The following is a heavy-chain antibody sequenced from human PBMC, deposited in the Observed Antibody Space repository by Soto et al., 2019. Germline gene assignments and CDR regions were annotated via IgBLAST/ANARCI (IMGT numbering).Heavy chain of an antibody. CDR2: ITGSGDAT. CDR1: GFTFSSYA. D-gene: IGHD1-1*01. Sequence: AQLLESGGGLVQPGGSLRLSCVASGFTFSSYAMSWVRQAPGKGLEWVSTITGSGDATYYTDSVKGRFTISRDNSKNTLYLQMNSLSADETAVYYCVKDQLERRDAYDVWGQGTRVTVSS. J-gene: IGHJ3*01. V-gene: IGHV3-23*01. CDR3: VKDQLERRDAYDV.